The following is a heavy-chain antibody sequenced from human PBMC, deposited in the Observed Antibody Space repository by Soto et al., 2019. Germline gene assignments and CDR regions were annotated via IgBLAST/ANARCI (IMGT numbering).Heavy chain of an antibody. CDR1: GFTFGNYG. Sequence: PGGSLRLSCAASGFTFGNYGMHWVRQAPGKGLEWVAIIWYDGSKKYYADSVKGRFTISRDNSKNTLYLQMNSLRAEDMAVYYCARVGCSSVSCSQDYYGMDVWGQGTTVTVSS. V-gene: IGHV3-33*01. J-gene: IGHJ6*02. D-gene: IGHD2-2*01. CDR3: ARVGCSSVSCSQDYYGMDV. CDR2: IWYDGSKK.